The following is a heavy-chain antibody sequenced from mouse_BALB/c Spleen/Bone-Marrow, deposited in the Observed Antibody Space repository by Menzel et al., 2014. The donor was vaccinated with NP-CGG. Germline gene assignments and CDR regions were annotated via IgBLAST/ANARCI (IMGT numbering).Heavy chain of an antibody. D-gene: IGHD4-1*01. CDR2: ISSGSSTI. J-gene: IGHJ1*01. CDR3: ARSWEYFDV. Sequence: DVHLVESGGGLVQPGGSRKLSCAASGFTFSSFGMRWVRQAPEKGLEWVAYISSGSSTIYYADTVKGRFTISRDNPKNTLFLQMTSLRSEDTAMYYCARSWEYFDVWGAGTTVTVSS. CDR1: GFTFSSFG. V-gene: IGHV5-17*02.